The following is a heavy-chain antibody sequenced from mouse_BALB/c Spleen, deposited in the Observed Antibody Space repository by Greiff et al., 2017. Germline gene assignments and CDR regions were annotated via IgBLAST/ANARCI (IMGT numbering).Heavy chain of an antibody. CDR1: GYTFSSYW. CDR2: ILPGSGST. Sequence: QVQLKQSGAELMKPGASVKISCKATGYTFSSYWIEWVKQRPGHGLEWIGEILPGSGSTNYNEKFKGKATFTADTSSNTAYMQLSSLTSEDSAVYYCARRGGNYWYFDVWGAGTTVTVSS. V-gene: IGHV1-9*01. CDR3: ARRGGNYWYFDV. J-gene: IGHJ1*01. D-gene: IGHD2-1*01.